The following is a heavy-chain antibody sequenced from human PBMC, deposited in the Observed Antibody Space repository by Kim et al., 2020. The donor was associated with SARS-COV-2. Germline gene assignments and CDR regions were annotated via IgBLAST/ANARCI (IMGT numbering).Heavy chain of an antibody. CDR3: AKSRGPTGGAFNY. J-gene: IGHJ4*02. CDR2: ISGSGDNT. V-gene: IGHV3-23*01. D-gene: IGHD1-26*01. Sequence: GGSLRLSCVGSGFTFSGYGMTWVRQAPGKGLEWVSTISGSGDNTYYADSVKGRFTISRDNSKNTLYLQMNSLRGEDTAVYNCAKSRGPTGGAFNYWGQGTLVAVTS. CDR1: GFTFSGYG.